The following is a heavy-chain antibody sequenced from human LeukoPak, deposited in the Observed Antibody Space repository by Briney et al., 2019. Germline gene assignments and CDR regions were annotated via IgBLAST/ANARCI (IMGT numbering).Heavy chain of an antibody. CDR2: IYHSGST. J-gene: IGHJ4*02. CDR3: ARGSGSYYLLAY. CDR1: GGSISSGGYY. V-gene: IGHV4-30-2*01. D-gene: IGHD1-26*01. Sequence: SETLSLTCTVSGGSISSGGYYWSWIRQHPGKGLEWIGYIYHSGSTYYNPSLKSRVTISVDRSKNQFSLKLSSVTAADTAVYYCARGSGSYYLLAYWGQGTLVTVSS.